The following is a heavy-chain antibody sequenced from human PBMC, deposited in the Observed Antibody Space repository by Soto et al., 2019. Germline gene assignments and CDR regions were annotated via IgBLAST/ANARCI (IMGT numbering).Heavy chain of an antibody. CDR2: IVVGSGNT. Sequence: SVKVSCKASGFTFTSSAVQWVRQARGQRIERIGWIVVGSGNTNYAQKLQERVTITRDMSTSTAYMELSSLRSEDTAVYYCAADRSHQLPSRSYYYYGMDVWGQGTTVTVSS. CDR1: GFTFTSSA. CDR3: AADRSHQLPSRSYYYYGMDV. D-gene: IGHD2-2*01. V-gene: IGHV1-58*01. J-gene: IGHJ6*02.